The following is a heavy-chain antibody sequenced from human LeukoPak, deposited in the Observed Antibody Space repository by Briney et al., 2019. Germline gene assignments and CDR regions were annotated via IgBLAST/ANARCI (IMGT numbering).Heavy chain of an antibody. Sequence: GRSLRLSCAASGFTFSSYAMHWVRQAPGKGLEWVAVISYDGSNKYYADSVKGRFTISRDNSKNTLYLRMNSLRAEDTAVYYCARDGVMITFGGVIVIPGPIDYWGQGTLVTVSS. J-gene: IGHJ4*02. CDR1: GFTFSSYA. CDR2: ISYDGSNK. CDR3: ARDGVMITFGGVIVIPGPIDY. D-gene: IGHD3-16*02. V-gene: IGHV3-30-3*01.